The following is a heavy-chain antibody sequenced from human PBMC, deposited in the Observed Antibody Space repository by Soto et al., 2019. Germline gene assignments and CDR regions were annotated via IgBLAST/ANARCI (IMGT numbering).Heavy chain of an antibody. Sequence: GGSLRLSCAASGFTFSSYGMHWVRQAPGKGLEWVAVISYDGSNKYYADSVKGRFTISRDNSKNTLYLQMNSLRAEDTAVYYCAKDFKYYDFWSGYLPDYYYGMDVWGQGTTVTVSS. D-gene: IGHD3-3*01. CDR3: AKDFKYYDFWSGYLPDYYYGMDV. CDR2: ISYDGSNK. V-gene: IGHV3-30*18. J-gene: IGHJ6*02. CDR1: GFTFSSYG.